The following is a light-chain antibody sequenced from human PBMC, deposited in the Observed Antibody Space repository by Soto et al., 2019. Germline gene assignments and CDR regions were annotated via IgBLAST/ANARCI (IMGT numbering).Light chain of an antibody. CDR1: QSVSSSY. J-gene: IGKJ1*01. CDR2: GAS. CDR3: HQYGGSSWT. Sequence: EIVLTQSPGTLSLSPGERATLSCRASQSVSSSYLAWYQQKPGQAPRLLIYGASSRATGIPDRFSGGGSGTDFTLTISRLEPEDFAVYYCHQYGGSSWTFGPAHKVHI. V-gene: IGKV3-20*01.